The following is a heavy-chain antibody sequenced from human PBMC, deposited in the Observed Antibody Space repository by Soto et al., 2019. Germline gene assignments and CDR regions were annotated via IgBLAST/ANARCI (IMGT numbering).Heavy chain of an antibody. CDR1: GDTFTIYY. D-gene: IGHD3-16*01. CDR3: ARVSLLYDTLIHSFDS. CDR2: INPSGGST. J-gene: IGHJ3*02. V-gene: IGHV1-46*01. Sequence: ASVNGSCTASGDTFTIYYMHWVRQAGGQGLEWMGIINPSGGSTSYAQKFQGRVTMTRDTSTSTVYMELSSLRSEDTAVYYCARVSLLYDTLIHSFDSWREGTIFHVSS.